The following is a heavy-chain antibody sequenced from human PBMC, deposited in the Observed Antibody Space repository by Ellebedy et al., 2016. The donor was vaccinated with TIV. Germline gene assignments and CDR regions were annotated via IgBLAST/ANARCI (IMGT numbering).Heavy chain of an antibody. J-gene: IGHJ4*02. CDR2: ISSSGTTI. CDR1: GFTFSDYY. Sequence: GESLKISCAASGFTFSDYYMSWIRQAPGKGPEWVSYISSSGTTIYYADSVKGRFTISRDNSKNTLYLQMNSLRAEDTAVYYCARDYGDSLWGLDYWGQGTLVTVSS. CDR3: ARDYGDSLWGLDY. D-gene: IGHD4-17*01. V-gene: IGHV3-11*04.